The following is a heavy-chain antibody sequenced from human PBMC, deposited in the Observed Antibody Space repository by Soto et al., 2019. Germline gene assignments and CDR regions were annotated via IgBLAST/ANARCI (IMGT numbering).Heavy chain of an antibody. V-gene: IGHV4-30-4*01. Sequence: QVQLQESGPGLVKPSQTLSLTCTVSGGSISSGDYYWSWIRQPPGKGLEWIGYIYYSGSTYYNPSLKSRGTISVDTSKNQFSLKLSSVTAADTAVYYCARESYDILTAWDWFDPWGQGTLVTVSS. CDR1: GGSISSGDYY. CDR3: ARESYDILTAWDWFDP. CDR2: IYYSGST. J-gene: IGHJ5*02. D-gene: IGHD3-9*01.